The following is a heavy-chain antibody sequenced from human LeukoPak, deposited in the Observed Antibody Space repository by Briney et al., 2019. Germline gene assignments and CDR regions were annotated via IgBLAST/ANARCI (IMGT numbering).Heavy chain of an antibody. CDR2: IHSSGTT. CDR1: GDSISGYY. Sequence: PSETLSLTCTVSGDSISGYYWSWIRQPPGKGLEWIAFIHSSGTTNYNPSLKSRVSISVDTSNNQFSLNVSSVTAADTAVYYCARGGASSEWFDPWGQGTLVTVSS. D-gene: IGHD6-25*01. V-gene: IGHV4-59*01. J-gene: IGHJ5*02. CDR3: ARGGASSEWFDP.